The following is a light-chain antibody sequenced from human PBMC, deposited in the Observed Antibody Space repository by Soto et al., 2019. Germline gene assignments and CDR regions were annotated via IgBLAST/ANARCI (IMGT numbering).Light chain of an antibody. CDR3: QQYGNSRT. CDR1: QSVSSSY. Sequence: EIVLTQSPGTLSLSPGERATISCRASQSVSSSYLAWYQQKPGQAPRLLIYGASSRATGIPDRFSGSGSGTDFTLTISRLEPEDFAVYYCQQYGNSRTFGQGTKVDIK. V-gene: IGKV3-20*01. CDR2: GAS. J-gene: IGKJ1*01.